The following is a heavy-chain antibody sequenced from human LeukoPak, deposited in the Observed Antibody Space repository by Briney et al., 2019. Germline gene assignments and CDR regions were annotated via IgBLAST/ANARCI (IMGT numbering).Heavy chain of an antibody. CDR1: GFTFSSYA. CDR2: ISGSGGST. V-gene: IGHV3-23*01. CDR3: AKSFLKEGATSRYFDY. J-gene: IGHJ4*02. Sequence: PGGSLRLSCAASGFTFSSYAMSWVRQAPGKGLEWVSAISGSGGSTYYADSVKGRFTISRDNSKNTLYLQMNSLRAEDTAVYYCAKSFLKEGATSRYFDYWGQGTLVTVSS. D-gene: IGHD1-26*01.